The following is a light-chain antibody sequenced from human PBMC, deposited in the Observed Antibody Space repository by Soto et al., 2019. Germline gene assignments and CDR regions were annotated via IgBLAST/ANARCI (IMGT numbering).Light chain of an antibody. V-gene: IGLV3-21*04. Sequence: SYELTQPPSVSVAPGKTARITCGGNNIGSKSVHWYQQKPGQAPVLVIYYASDRPSGIRERFSGSNSGNTATLTISRVEAGDEAYYYCQVWDSSSDPRGVFGTGTKLTVL. CDR2: YAS. CDR3: QVWDSSSDPRGV. CDR1: NIGSKS. J-gene: IGLJ1*01.